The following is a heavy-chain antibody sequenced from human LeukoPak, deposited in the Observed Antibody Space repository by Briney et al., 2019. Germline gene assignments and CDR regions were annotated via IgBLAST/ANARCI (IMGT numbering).Heavy chain of an antibody. CDR2: INSDGSST. V-gene: IGHV3-74*01. J-gene: IGHJ4*02. CDR1: GFTFSSYW. Sequence: GGSLRLSCAASGFTFSSYWMHWVRQAPGKGLVWVSRINSDGSSTSYADSVKGRFTISRDNAKNSLYLQMNSLRAEDTAVYYCARLKNYDSSGYPRGGALVYWGQGTLVTVSS. D-gene: IGHD3-22*01. CDR3: ARLKNYDSSGYPRGGALVY.